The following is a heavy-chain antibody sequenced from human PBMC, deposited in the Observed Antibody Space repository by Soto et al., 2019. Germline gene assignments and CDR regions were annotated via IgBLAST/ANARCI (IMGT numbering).Heavy chain of an antibody. V-gene: IGHV4-59*11. Sequence: PSETLSLTCTVSGGSISSHYWIWVRQAPGKGLEWIGHIYYRGSTSYNPSLRSRSTISVDTSNNLFSLKLNSVTTADTAVYYCARDGREASGMDVWGQGTKVTVSS. CDR1: GGSISSHY. CDR2: IYYRGST. J-gene: IGHJ6*02. CDR3: ARDGREASGMDV. D-gene: IGHD1-26*01.